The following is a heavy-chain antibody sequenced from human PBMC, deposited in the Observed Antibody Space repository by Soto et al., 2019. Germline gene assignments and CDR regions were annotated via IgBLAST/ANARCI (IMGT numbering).Heavy chain of an antibody. J-gene: IGHJ3*02. CDR1: GGSFSGYY. V-gene: IGHV4-34*01. CDR2: INHSGST. CDR3: ARIPYYYDSSGYYDHDAFDI. D-gene: IGHD3-22*01. Sequence: SETLSLTCAVYGGSFSGYYWGWIRQPPGKGLEWIGEINHSGSTNYNPSLKSRVTISVDTSKNQFSLKLSSVTAADTAVYYCARIPYYYDSSGYYDHDAFDIWGQGTMVTVSS.